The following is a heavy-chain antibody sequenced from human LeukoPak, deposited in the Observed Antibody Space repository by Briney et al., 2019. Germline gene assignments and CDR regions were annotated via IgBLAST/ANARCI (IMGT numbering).Heavy chain of an antibody. D-gene: IGHD2-15*01. J-gene: IGHJ4*02. V-gene: IGHV1-2*02. Sequence: ASVKVSCKASGYTFTGYYMHWVRQAPGQGLEWMGWINPNSGGTNYAQKLQGRVTMTTDTSTSTAYMELRSLRSDDTAVYYCARVFVPVRYCSGGSCGVYFDYWGQGTLVTVSS. CDR1: GYTFTGYY. CDR3: ARVFVPVRYCSGGSCGVYFDY. CDR2: INPNSGGT.